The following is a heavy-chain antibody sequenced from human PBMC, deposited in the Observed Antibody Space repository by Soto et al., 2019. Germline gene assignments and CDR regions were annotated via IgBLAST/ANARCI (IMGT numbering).Heavy chain of an antibody. CDR2: ISDSGFTT. CDR3: AKGKGAGVTRVGAFDI. V-gene: IGHV3-23*01. D-gene: IGHD3-3*01. Sequence: EVQLLESGGGLVQPGGSLRLSCAASGFTFSKYAMSWVRQAPGKGLDWVSGISDSGFTTYSADSVKGRFTISRDNSKNTLYLQMNSLRAEDTAVYYCAKGKGAGVTRVGAFDIWGQGTRVTVSS. J-gene: IGHJ3*02. CDR1: GFTFSKYA.